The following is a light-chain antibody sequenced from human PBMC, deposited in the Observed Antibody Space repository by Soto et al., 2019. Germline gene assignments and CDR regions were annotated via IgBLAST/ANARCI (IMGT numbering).Light chain of an antibody. CDR2: GTS. V-gene: IGKV3-15*01. CDR1: QSVSSN. CDR3: QHYNNLPRT. J-gene: IGKJ1*01. Sequence: EIVMTQSPATLSVSPGERATLSCRASQSVSSNLAWYQQKPGQAPRLLIYGTSTRATGIPARFSGSGSGTELTLTIRSLQSEDFAVYYCQHYNNLPRTFGQGTKVEIK.